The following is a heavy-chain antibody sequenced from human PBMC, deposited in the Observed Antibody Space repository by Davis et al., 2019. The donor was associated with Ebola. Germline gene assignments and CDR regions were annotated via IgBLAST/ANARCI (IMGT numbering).Heavy chain of an antibody. CDR1: GASVGSGSYY. Sequence: PSETLSLTCTVSGASVGSGSYYWHWIRQSPGKGLEWIGYIYYNGNTNYNPSLKSRATISVHRSRNQFPLKVNSVTAADTAVYYCATVIVVPATNFDYWGQGTLVTVSS. CDR2: IYYNGNT. J-gene: IGHJ4*02. CDR3: ATVIVVPATNFDY. V-gene: IGHV4-61*01. D-gene: IGHD3-22*01.